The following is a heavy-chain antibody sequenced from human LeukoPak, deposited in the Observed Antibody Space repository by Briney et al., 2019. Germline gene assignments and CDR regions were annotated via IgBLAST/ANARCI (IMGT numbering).Heavy chain of an antibody. CDR3: ARTVRTGVY. Sequence: SETLSLTCTVSGDSISDYYWSWIRQPPGKGLEWIGEINHSGSTNYNPSLKSRVTISVDTSKNQFSLKLSSVTAADTAVYYCARTVRTGVYWGQGTLVTVSS. D-gene: IGHD3-10*01. V-gene: IGHV4-34*01. CDR2: INHSGST. CDR1: GDSISDYY. J-gene: IGHJ4*02.